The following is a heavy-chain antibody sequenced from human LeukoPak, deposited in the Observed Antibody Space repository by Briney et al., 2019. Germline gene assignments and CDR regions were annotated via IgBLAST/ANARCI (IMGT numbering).Heavy chain of an antibody. CDR2: IYYSGST. CDR3: ARVPHDSSGYDY. V-gene: IGHV4-39*07. Sequence: SETLSLTCTVSGGSISSSSYYWGWIRQPPGKGLEWIGSIYYSGSTYYNPSLKSRVTISVDTSKNQFSLKLSSVTAADTAVYYRARVPHDSSGYDYWGQGTLVTVSS. CDR1: GGSISSSSYY. D-gene: IGHD3-22*01. J-gene: IGHJ4*02.